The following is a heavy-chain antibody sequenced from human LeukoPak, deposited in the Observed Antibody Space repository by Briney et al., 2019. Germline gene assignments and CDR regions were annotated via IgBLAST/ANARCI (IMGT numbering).Heavy chain of an antibody. D-gene: IGHD1-1*01. CDR2: IKEDRTAD. CDR3: VRGGWELDY. Sequence: GGSLRLSCAASGFSVRDFWMAWVRQAPGKWLEWVAHIKEDRTADYYVDSVKGRFSISKDDGKNSLHLQMNSLRVEDTAVYYCVRGGWELDYWGQGTLVTVSS. V-gene: IGHV3-7*01. CDR1: GFSVRDFW. J-gene: IGHJ4*02.